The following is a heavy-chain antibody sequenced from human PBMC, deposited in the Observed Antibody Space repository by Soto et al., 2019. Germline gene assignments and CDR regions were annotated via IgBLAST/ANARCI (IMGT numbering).Heavy chain of an antibody. CDR2: LYHSGNT. CDR3: ARRWVEGRVDY. J-gene: IGHJ4*02. D-gene: IGHD2-15*01. CDR1: GGSISSSNW. V-gene: IGHV4-4*02. Sequence: QVQLQEAGPGLVKPSGTLSLTCAVSGGSISSSNWWSWVRQPPGKGLDWIGELYHSGNTNYNPSLKSRVTMAVAKSRNQFSLKLSSVTAADTAVYYCARRWVEGRVDYWGQGTLVTVSS.